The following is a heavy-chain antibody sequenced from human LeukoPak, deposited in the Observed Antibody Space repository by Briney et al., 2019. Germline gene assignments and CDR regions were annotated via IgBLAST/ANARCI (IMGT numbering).Heavy chain of an antibody. CDR3: TKEDYGDSLMHY. D-gene: IGHD4-17*01. Sequence: GGSLRLSCAASGFTFEDYAMHWVRQVPGKRLQWVSLISGDGASTYYDDSVRGRFTVYRDNRKNSLYLQMNRLRTDDTAFYYCTKEDYGDSLMHYWGQGTLVTVSS. CDR2: ISGDGAST. CDR1: GFTFEDYA. V-gene: IGHV3-43*02. J-gene: IGHJ4*02.